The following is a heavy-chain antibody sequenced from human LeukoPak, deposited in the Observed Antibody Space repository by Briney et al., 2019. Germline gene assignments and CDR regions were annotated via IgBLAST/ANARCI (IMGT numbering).Heavy chain of an antibody. D-gene: IGHD3-10*01. Sequence: GESLKISCKGSGYSFTKYWIGWVRQMPGKGLEWMGIIYPGDSDTRYSPSFQGQVTISTDKSISTAYLQWSSLKASDTAMYYCATLWFGEYVGNDDAFDIWGQGTMVTVSS. V-gene: IGHV5-51*01. J-gene: IGHJ3*02. CDR2: IYPGDSDT. CDR1: GYSFTKYW. CDR3: ATLWFGEYVGNDDAFDI.